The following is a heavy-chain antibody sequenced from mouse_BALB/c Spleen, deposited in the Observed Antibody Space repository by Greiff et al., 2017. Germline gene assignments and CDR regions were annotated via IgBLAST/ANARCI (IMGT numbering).Heavy chain of an antibody. CDR2: ISSGSSTI. J-gene: IGHJ1*01. CDR1: GFTFSSFG. D-gene: IGHD1-1*01. V-gene: IGHV5-17*02. Sequence: EVNVVESGGGLVQPGGSRKLSCAASGFTFSSFGMHWVRQAPEKGLEWVAYISSGSSTIYYADTVKGRFTISRDNPKNTLFLQMTSLRSEDTAMYYCARFGSSYWYFDVWGAGTTVTVSS. CDR3: ARFGSSYWYFDV.